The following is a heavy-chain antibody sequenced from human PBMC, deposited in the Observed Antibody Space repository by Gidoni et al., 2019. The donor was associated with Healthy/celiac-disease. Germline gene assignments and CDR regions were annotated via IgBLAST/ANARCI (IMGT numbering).Heavy chain of an antibody. CDR2: IYSGGST. V-gene: IGHV3-66*01. CDR3: ARVGTYYYDSSGLLGGAFDI. D-gene: IGHD3-22*01. CDR1: GLTVSSNY. Sequence: EVQLVESGGGLVQPGGSLRLSCAASGLTVSSNYMSWVRQAPGKGLEWVSVIYSGGSTYYADSVKGRFTISRDNSKNTLYLQMNSLRAEDTAVYYCARVGTYYYDSSGLLGGAFDIWGQGTMVTVSS. J-gene: IGHJ3*02.